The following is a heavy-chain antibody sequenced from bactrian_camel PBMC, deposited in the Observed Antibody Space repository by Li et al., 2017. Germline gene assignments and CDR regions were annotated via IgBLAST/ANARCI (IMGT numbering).Heavy chain of an antibody. CDR2: SSSGALSL. CDR3: WAHDATY. CDR1: GFTFTNYR. D-gene: IGHD1*01. J-gene: IGHJ4*01. Sequence: QVQLVESGGGLVQPGGSLRLSCSASGFTFTNYRMHWVRQGPGKGLEWVSSSSSGALSLAYADSVKGRFTVSRDNARNTLYLQLNSLQIEDTAMYYCWAHDATYWGQGTQVTVS. V-gene: IGHV3S1*01.